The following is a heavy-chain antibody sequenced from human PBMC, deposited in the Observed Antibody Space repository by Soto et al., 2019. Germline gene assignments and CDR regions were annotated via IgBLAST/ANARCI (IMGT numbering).Heavy chain of an antibody. CDR3: AKGYCSGVTCLPDD. CDR2: ISGSDGST. Sequence: GGSLRLSCAASGFTFPNFAMSWVRQAPGKGLEWVSGISGSDGSTYYADSVKGRFTISRDNSKNTLYLQMNSLRAEDTAVYYCAKGYCSGVTCLPDDWGQGTLVIVSS. J-gene: IGHJ4*02. D-gene: IGHD2-15*01. CDR1: GFTFPNFA. V-gene: IGHV3-23*01.